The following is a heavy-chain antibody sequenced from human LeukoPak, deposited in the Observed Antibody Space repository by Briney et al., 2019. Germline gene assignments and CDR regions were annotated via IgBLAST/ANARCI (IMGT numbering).Heavy chain of an antibody. D-gene: IGHD4-17*01. V-gene: IGHV4-4*07. J-gene: IGHJ4*02. Sequence: SETLSLTCTVSGGSISTHYWSWIRQPAGKGLEWIGRIYPGASTDYNASLKSRVTISVDTSKNHFSLTLTSVTAADTAVYFCARAADYGDSNFDYWGQGTLVTVSS. CDR1: GGSISTHY. CDR2: IYPGAST. CDR3: ARAADYGDSNFDY.